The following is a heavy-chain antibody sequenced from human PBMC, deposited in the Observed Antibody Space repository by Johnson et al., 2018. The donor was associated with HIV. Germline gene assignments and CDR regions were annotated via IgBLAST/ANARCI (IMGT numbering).Heavy chain of an antibody. CDR3: ARDGPRRDAYDI. CDR2: IKKDGSDK. V-gene: IGHV3-7*01. CDR1: GFTFSSFA. J-gene: IGHJ3*02. Sequence: VQLVESGGGLVQPGGSLRLSCAASGFTFSSFAMSWVRQAPGKGLEWVANIKKDGSDKYYVDSVKGRFTISRDNAKNSLYLQINGLRAEDMAVYYCARDGPRRDAYDIWGQGTMVTVSS.